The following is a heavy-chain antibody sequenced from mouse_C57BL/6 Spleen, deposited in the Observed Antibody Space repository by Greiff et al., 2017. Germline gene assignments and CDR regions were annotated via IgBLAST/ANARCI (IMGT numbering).Heavy chain of an antibody. D-gene: IGHD1-1*02. CDR2: IDPETGGT. V-gene: IGHV1-15*01. CDR3: TRGGGNYFYVDY. CDR1: GYTFTDYE. J-gene: IGHJ2*01. Sequence: VKLQESGAELVRPGASVTLSCKASGYTFTDYEMHWVKQTPVHGLVWIGAIDPETGGTAYNQKFKGKAILTADKSSSTAYMELRSLTSEDSAVYYCTRGGGNYFYVDYWGQGTTLTGSS.